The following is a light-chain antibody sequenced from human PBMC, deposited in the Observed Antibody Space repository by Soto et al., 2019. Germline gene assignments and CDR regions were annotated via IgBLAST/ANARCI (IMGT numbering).Light chain of an antibody. V-gene: IGLV2-14*01. Sequence: QSALTQPASVSGSPGQSITISCTGTSSDVGGYNCVSWYQQHPGKATKLMIYEVSDRPSGVSNRFSGSKSGNTASLTISGLQAEDEADYYCSSYTSSSTYVFGTGTKLTVL. CDR2: EVS. CDR3: SSYTSSSTYV. J-gene: IGLJ1*01. CDR1: SSDVGGYNC.